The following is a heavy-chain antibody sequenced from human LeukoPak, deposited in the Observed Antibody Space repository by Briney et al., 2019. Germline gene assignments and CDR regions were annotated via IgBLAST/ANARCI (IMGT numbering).Heavy chain of an antibody. V-gene: IGHV4-39*07. J-gene: IGHJ4*02. CDR3: ARVPGTEEYYFDY. Sequence: SETLSLTCTVSGGSISSSSYYWGWIRQPPGKGLEWIGSIHYSGSTNYNPSLKSRVTISVDTSKNQFSLKLSSVTAADTAVYYCARVPGTEEYYFDYWGQGTLVTVSS. CDR1: GGSISSSSYY. D-gene: IGHD1-14*01. CDR2: IHYSGST.